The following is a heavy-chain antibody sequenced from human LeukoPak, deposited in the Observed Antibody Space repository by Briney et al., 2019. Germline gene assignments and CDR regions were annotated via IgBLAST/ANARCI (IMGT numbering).Heavy chain of an antibody. V-gene: IGHV3-21*01. CDR3: ARALTTVTAMVL. D-gene: IGHD5-18*01. CDR2: ISSSSSYI. Sequence: GSLRISCAAFGITFRSQNINWVPQASGKGTEWVSSISSSSSYIYYADSVKGRFTISRDNAKNSLYLQMNSLRAEDTAVYYCARALTTVTAMVLWGQGTLVTVSS. J-gene: IGHJ4*02. CDR1: GITFRSQN.